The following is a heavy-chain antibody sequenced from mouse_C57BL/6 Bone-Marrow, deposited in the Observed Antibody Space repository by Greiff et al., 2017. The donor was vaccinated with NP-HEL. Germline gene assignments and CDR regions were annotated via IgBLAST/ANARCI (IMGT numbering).Heavy chain of an antibody. Sequence: QVQLKESGPGLVKPSQSLFLTCSITGFPITSGYYWIWIRQSPGKPLEWMGYITHSGETFYNPSLQSPISITRETSKNQFFLQLNSVTTEDTAMYYCAGAPYGNYGYWYFDVWGTGTTVTVSS. CDR2: ITHSGET. J-gene: IGHJ1*03. CDR1: GFPITSGYY. CDR3: AGAPYGNYGYWYFDV. V-gene: IGHV12-3*01. D-gene: IGHD2-1*01.